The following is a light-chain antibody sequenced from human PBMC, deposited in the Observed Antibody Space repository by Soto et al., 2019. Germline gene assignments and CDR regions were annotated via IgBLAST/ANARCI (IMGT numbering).Light chain of an antibody. Sequence: IQLTQSPSSLSASVGDRVTITCRASQGIGSYLVWYQQKPGKAPKLLIYAASTLQTGVPSRFSGSGSGTDVTLAISSLQPEEFATYYGQLLDRYPDYTFGQGTKLVIK. J-gene: IGKJ2*01. CDR2: AAS. CDR1: QGIGSY. CDR3: QLLDRYPDYT. V-gene: IGKV1-9*01.